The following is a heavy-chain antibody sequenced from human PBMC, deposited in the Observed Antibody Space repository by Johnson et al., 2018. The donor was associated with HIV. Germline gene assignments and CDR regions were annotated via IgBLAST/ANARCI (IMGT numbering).Heavy chain of an antibody. CDR3: TRPYGAGAFDI. CDR1: GFSFSDYA. D-gene: IGHD4-17*01. Sequence: EVQLLESGGGWVQRGGSLRLSCAASGFSFSDYAMSWVRQAPGKGLEWVSGISGGGGRTCYADSVKGRFTISSDISKNTLHLQRNSLTTEDTAVYYCTRPYGAGAFDIWGQGTMVTVSS. J-gene: IGHJ3*02. CDR2: ISGGGGRT. V-gene: IGHV3-23*01.